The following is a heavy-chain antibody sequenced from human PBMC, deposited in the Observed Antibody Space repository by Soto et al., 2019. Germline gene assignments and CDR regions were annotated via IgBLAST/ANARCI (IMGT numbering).Heavy chain of an antibody. CDR3: AKRRGEGFFDY. J-gene: IGHJ4*02. Sequence: EVQLLESGGDLVRPGGSLRLSCAASGFIFSSYVMGWVRQAPGKGLEWVSAIGGTSGSTYYADSVKGRFTISRENSKNTVWLQMNSLSAEDTAVYFCAKRRGEGFFDYWGQGTLVTVSS. D-gene: IGHD3-16*01. CDR2: IGGTSGST. V-gene: IGHV3-23*01. CDR1: GFIFSSYV.